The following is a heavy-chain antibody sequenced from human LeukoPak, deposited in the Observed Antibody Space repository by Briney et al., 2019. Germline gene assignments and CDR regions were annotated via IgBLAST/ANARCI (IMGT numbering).Heavy chain of an antibody. D-gene: IGHD3-3*01. J-gene: IGHJ4*02. CDR3: ARDHDDFWSGYDLGGY. V-gene: IGHV4-39*02. Sequence: SSETLSLTCTVAGGSISSSNYYWGWIRQPPGKGLEWIGSIYYGGSTYYNPSLKSRVTTSVDTSKNQFSLNLSSVTAADTAVYYCARDHDDFWSGYDLGGYWGQGTLVTVSS. CDR2: IYYGGST. CDR1: GGSISSSNYY.